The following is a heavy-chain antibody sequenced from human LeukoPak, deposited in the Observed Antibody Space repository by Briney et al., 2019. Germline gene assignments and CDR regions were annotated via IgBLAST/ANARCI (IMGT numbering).Heavy chain of an antibody. J-gene: IGHJ4*02. Sequence: GSLRLSCAASGFTFSSYSMNWVRQPPGKGLEWIGEINHSGSTNYNPSLKSRVTISVDTSKKQFFLKLNSVTAADTAVYYCARQTGSGLFILPGGQGTLVTVSS. CDR2: INHSGST. V-gene: IGHV4-34*01. CDR3: ARQTGSGLFILP. CDR1: GFTFSSYS. D-gene: IGHD3/OR15-3a*01.